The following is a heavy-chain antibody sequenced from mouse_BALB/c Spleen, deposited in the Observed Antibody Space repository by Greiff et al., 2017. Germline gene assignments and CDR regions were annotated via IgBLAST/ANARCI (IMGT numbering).Heavy chain of an antibody. CDR1: GYSITSDYA. J-gene: IGHJ4*01. D-gene: IGHD2-3*01. CDR2: ISYSGST. Sequence: EVQLVESGPGLVKPSQSLSLTCTVTGYSITSDYAWNWIRQFPGNKLEWMGYISYSGSTSYNPSLKSRISSTRDTSKNQFFLQLNSMTTEDTATYYCERKSLYDGYYEAMDYWGQGTSVTVSS. CDR3: ERKSLYDGYYEAMDY. V-gene: IGHV3-2*02.